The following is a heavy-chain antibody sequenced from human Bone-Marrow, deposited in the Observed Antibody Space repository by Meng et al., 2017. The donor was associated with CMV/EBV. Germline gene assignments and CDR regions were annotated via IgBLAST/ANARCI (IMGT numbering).Heavy chain of an antibody. V-gene: IGHV3-23*01. CDR3: ASPASTYYDFWSGYYLPLDV. J-gene: IGHJ6*02. CDR2: ISGSGGST. Sequence: GESLKISCAASGFTFSDYYMSWIRQAPGKGLEWVSAISGSGGSTYYADSVKGRFTISRDNSKNTLYLQMNSLRVEDTAVYYCASPASTYYDFWSGYYLPLDVWGQGTTVTVSS. CDR1: GFTFSDYY. D-gene: IGHD3-3*01.